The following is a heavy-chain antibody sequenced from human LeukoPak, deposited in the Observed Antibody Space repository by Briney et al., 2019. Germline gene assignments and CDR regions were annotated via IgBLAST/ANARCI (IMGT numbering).Heavy chain of an antibody. J-gene: IGHJ4*02. D-gene: IGHD5-18*01. CDR2: ISGSGGST. CDR3: AKSMNTATRGYFDY. Sequence: ETLSLTCTVSGGSISSYYWSWIRQPPGKGLEWVSAISGSGGSTYYADSVKGRFTISRDNSKNTLYLQMNSLRAEDTAVYYCAKSMNTATRGYFDYWGQGTLVTVSS. V-gene: IGHV3-23*01. CDR1: GGSISSYY.